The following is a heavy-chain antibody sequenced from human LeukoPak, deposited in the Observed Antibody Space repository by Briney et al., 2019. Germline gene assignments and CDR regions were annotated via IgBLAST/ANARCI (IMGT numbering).Heavy chain of an antibody. CDR1: GGSISSYY. CDR2: IYTSGST. Sequence: SETLSLTCTVPGGSISSYYWSWIRQPAGKGLEWIGRIYTSGSTNYNPSLKSRVTMSVDTSKNQFSLKLSSVTAADTAVYYCARESGSGPGGITFDYWGQGTLVTVSS. V-gene: IGHV4-4*07. D-gene: IGHD3-10*01. CDR3: ARESGSGPGGITFDY. J-gene: IGHJ4*02.